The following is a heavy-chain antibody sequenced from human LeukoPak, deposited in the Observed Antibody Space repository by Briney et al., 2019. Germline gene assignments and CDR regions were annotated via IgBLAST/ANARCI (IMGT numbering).Heavy chain of an antibody. CDR1: GGSISSSSYY. V-gene: IGHV4-39*01. J-gene: IGHJ5*02. CDR3: ARCLYYGSGSYLFDP. CDR2: IYYSGST. Sequence: SETLSLTCTVSGGSISSSSYYWRWIRQPPGKGLEWIGRIYYSGSTYYNPSLKSRVTISVDTSKNQFSLKLSSVTAADTAVYYCARCLYYGSGSYLFDPWGQGTLVTVSS. D-gene: IGHD3-10*01.